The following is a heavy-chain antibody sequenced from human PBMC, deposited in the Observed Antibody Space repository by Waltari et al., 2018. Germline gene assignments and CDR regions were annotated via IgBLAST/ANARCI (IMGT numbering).Heavy chain of an antibody. CDR3: ARHDPLDY. V-gene: IGHV3-73*01. CDR2: IRTKTNNYAT. Sequence: EEQMVESGGDLVKPGGYLKLSCAASGFIFSDSAIHWVRQDPGKGLEWGGRIRTKTNNYATAYGASVKGRFTIAREDSRNVAYLQMNSLKTEDTALYYCARHDPLDYWGQGTLVTVSS. J-gene: IGHJ4*02. CDR1: GFIFSDSA.